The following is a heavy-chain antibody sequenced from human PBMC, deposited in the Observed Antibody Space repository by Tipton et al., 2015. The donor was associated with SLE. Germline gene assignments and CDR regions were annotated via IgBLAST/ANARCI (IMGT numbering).Heavy chain of an antibody. CDR1: GGSFSGYY. D-gene: IGHD6-19*01. CDR2: INHSGST. J-gene: IGHJ4*02. V-gene: IGHV4-34*01. Sequence: TLSLTCAVYGGSFSGYYWSWIRQPPGKGLEWIGEINHSGSTNYNTSLKSRVTISVDTSKNQFSLKLSSVTAADTAVYYCARHFAVAGDYFDYWGQGTLVTVSS. CDR3: ARHFAVAGDYFDY.